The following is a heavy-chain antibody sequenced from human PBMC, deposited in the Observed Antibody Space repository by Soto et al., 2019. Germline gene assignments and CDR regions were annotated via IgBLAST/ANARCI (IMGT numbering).Heavy chain of an antibody. CDR2: INGDGSET. CDR1: GFTFTTHW. Sequence: GGSLRLSCAASGFTFTTHWMHWVRQVPEKGLAWVARINGDGSETTYADSVRGRLNIFRDNAKNILYLQLNNLRVEDTAVYYCAADSPHDGTVAGDYWVQGTLVTVSS. D-gene: IGHD3-22*01. J-gene: IGHJ4*02. V-gene: IGHV3-74*01. CDR3: AADSPHDGTVAGDY.